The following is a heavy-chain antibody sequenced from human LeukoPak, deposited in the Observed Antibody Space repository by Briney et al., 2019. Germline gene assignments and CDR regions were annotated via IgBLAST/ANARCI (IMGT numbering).Heavy chain of an antibody. D-gene: IGHD2/OR15-2a*01. V-gene: IGHV4-59*01. Sequence: SETLSLTCTVSGGSINSYFWSWIRQPPGKGLEWIGYISYSGSTNYNPSLKSRVTISLDTSKNQFSLKLNSVTAADTAVYYCASELKVGNTGYYLHYWGEGALATVSS. CDR3: ASELKVGNTGYYLHY. CDR1: GGSINSYF. CDR2: ISYSGST. J-gene: IGHJ4*02.